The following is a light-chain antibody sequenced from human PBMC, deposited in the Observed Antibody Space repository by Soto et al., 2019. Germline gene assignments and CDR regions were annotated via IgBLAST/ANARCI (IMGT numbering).Light chain of an antibody. V-gene: IGKV1-5*03. CDR1: QSLDTW. CDR3: QQYSSYPYA. J-gene: IGKJ2*01. Sequence: DIQVTQSPATLSAYVGDRVTITCRASQSLDTWLAWYQHKQGKAPKLLVYEASTSQNGVPSRFSGSGSGTEFTLTISSLHPDDVATYYCQQYSSYPYAFGQGTKLEIK. CDR2: EAS.